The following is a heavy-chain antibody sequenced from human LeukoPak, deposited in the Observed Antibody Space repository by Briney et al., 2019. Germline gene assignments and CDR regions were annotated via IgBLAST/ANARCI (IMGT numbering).Heavy chain of an antibody. CDR3: ARDQYSYGSNWFDP. Sequence: QPGGSLRLSCAASGFTVSSNYMSWVRQAPGKGLEWVSVIYSGGSTYYADSVKGRFTISRDNSKNTLYLQMNSLRAEDTAVYYCARDQYSYGSNWFDPWGQGTLVTVSS. J-gene: IGHJ5*02. V-gene: IGHV3-53*01. CDR1: GFTVSSNY. CDR2: IYSGGST. D-gene: IGHD5-18*01.